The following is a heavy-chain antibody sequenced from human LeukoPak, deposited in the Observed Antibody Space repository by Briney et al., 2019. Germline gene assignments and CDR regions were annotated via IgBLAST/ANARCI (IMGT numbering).Heavy chain of an antibody. V-gene: IGHV4-39*01. CDR3: ARPVPSRLGWFDP. Sequence: SETLSLTCVVSGGSIITNDYWWGWIRQPPGKGLEWIGSIYYSGSTYYNPSLKSRVTISVDTSKNQFSLKLTSVTAADTAVYYCARPVPSRLGWFDPWGQGTLVTVSS. CDR2: IYYSGST. J-gene: IGHJ5*02. CDR1: GGSIITNDYW. D-gene: IGHD1-1*01.